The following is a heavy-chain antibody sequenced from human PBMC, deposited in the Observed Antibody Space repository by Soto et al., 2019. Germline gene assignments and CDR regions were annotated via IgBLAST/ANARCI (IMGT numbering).Heavy chain of an antibody. J-gene: IGHJ4*02. D-gene: IGHD6-13*01. CDR1: GFTFDDYA. CDR2: VSWNSGSI. V-gene: IGHV3-9*01. Sequence: EVQLVESGGGLVQPGRSLRLSCATSGFTFDDYAMHWVRQAPGKGLEWVSGVSWNSGSIGYADSVKGRFTISRDNAKNSLYLQMNSLRVEDTALYYCAKVWGSAAGTFGYFDYWGQGTLVTVSS. CDR3: AKVWGSAAGTFGYFDY.